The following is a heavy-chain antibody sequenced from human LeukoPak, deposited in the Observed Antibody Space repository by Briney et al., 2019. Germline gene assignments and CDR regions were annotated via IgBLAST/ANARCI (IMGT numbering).Heavy chain of an antibody. CDR2: IYYSGST. D-gene: IGHD3-10*01. V-gene: IGHV4-59*08. J-gene: IGHJ4*02. Sequence: SETLSLTCTVSGGSVNSYYWSWIRQPPGKGLEWIGYIYYSGSTNYNPSLKSRVTISVDTSKNQFSLRLSSVTAADTAVYYCARYGGSGDYYFDYWGRGTLVTVSS. CDR1: GGSVNSYY. CDR3: ARYGGSGDYYFDY.